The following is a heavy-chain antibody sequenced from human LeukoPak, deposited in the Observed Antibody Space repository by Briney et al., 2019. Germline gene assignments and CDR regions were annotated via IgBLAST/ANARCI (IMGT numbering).Heavy chain of an antibody. CDR1: GLTFSSYA. CDR2: ISGSGGST. Sequence: GGSLRLSCAASGLTFSSYAMSWVRQAPGKGLEWVSAISGSGGSTYYADSVKGRFTISRDNSKNTLYLQMNSLRAEDTAVYYCAKESRITIFGVVIIRYFDYWGQGTLVTVSS. CDR3: AKESRITIFGVVIIRYFDY. D-gene: IGHD3-3*01. V-gene: IGHV3-23*01. J-gene: IGHJ4*02.